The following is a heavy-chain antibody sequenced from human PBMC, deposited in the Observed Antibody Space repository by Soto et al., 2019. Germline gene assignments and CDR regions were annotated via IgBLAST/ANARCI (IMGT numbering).Heavy chain of an antibody. V-gene: IGHV1-3*01. CDR2: INGGNGNT. J-gene: IGHJ6*02. Sequence: ASVKVSCKASGYSFTTYAMHWVRQAPGQRLEWMAWINGGNGNTKYSQKFQDRGTITRDTSASIAYMELSSLRFDDTAVYYCAGGKGMEENYCYRGMDVWGQGTTVTVSS. CDR1: GYSFTTYA. D-gene: IGHD1-1*01. CDR3: AGGKGMEENYCYRGMDV.